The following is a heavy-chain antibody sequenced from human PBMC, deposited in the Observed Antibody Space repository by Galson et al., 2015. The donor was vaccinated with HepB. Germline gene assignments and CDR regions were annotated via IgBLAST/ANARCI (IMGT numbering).Heavy chain of an antibody. V-gene: IGHV3-30*02. Sequence: SLRLSCAASGFTFSNYAMHWVRRAPDKGPEWVTFIRYDGSNEYYADSVKGRFTISRDNSKNTLYLQMNSLRAEDTAVYYCAKGLHGGNSEQHYWGQGALVTVSS. CDR1: GFTFSNYA. D-gene: IGHD4-23*01. J-gene: IGHJ4*02. CDR2: IRYDGSNE. CDR3: AKGLHGGNSEQHY.